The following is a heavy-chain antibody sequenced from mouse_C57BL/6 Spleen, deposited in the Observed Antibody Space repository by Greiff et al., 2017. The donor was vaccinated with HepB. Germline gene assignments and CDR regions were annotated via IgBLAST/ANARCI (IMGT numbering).Heavy chain of an antibody. J-gene: IGHJ4*01. D-gene: IGHD2-1*01. CDR2: IDPNSGGT. Sequence: QVQLKQPGAELVKPGASVKLSCKASGYTFTSYWMHWVKQRPGRGLEWIGRIDPNSGGTKYNEKFKSKATLTVDKPSSTAYMQLSSLTSEDSAVYYCARESLYYGNYYYAMDYWGQGTSVTVSS. CDR1: GYTFTSYW. V-gene: IGHV1-72*01. CDR3: ARESLYYGNYYYAMDY.